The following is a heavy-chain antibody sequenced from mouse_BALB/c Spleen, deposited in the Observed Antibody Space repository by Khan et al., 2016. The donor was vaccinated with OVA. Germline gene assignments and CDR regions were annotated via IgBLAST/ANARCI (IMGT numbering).Heavy chain of an antibody. D-gene: IGHD2-1*01. J-gene: IGHJ3*01. CDR1: GFTFSSFV. CDR2: ISSAATYT. Sequence: EVELVESGGGLVEPGGSLKLSCAASGFTFSSFVMSWVRQTPEKRLEWVATISSAATYTYYPDSVKGRFTISRDNAKNTLYLQMNSLRSDDTAIYYCANGNYGWCAYGGQGTLVTVST. CDR3: ANGNYGWCAY. V-gene: IGHV5-9-1*01.